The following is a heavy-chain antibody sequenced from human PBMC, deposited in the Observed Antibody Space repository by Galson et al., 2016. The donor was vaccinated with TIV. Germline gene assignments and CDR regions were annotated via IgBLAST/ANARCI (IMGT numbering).Heavy chain of an antibody. J-gene: IGHJ6*02. V-gene: IGHV1-69*05. Sequence: SVKVSCKASEGKFSSFAISWVRQAPGQGLEWMGGITGMFGTAQYAQKFQGRLTITTDELTSSAYVELSSLRTEDTGVYYCARDRYYDASGYYYYYYGMDVWGQGTTVSVS. CDR3: ARDRYYDASGYYYYYYGMDV. D-gene: IGHD3-22*01. CDR2: ITGMFGTA. CDR1: EGKFSSFA.